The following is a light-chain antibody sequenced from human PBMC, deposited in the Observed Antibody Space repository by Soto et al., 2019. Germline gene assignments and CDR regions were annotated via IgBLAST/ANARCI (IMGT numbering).Light chain of an antibody. CDR1: SSDVGGYNY. V-gene: IGLV2-14*01. Sequence: QSVLTRPASVSGSPGQSITISVTGTSSDVGGYNYVSWYQQHPGKAPKLMIYEVSNRPSGVSNRFSGSKSGNTASLTISGLQAEDEADYYCSSYTSSSTLVFGTGTKVTVL. CDR3: SSYTSSSTLV. J-gene: IGLJ1*01. CDR2: EVS.